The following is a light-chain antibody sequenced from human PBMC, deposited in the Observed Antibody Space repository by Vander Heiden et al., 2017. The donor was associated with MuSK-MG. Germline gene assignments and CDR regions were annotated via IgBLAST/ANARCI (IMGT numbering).Light chain of an antibody. Sequence: SYVLTQPPSVSVAPGQTARITCGGNNIGSTSVHWYQQKPGQAPVLVVYDDFDRPSGIPERFSGSNSGNTATLTISRVEAGDEADYYCQVWDPSSDHLVFGGGTKLTVL. CDR3: QVWDPSSDHLV. CDR1: NIGSTS. CDR2: DDF. V-gene: IGLV3-21*02. J-gene: IGLJ2*01.